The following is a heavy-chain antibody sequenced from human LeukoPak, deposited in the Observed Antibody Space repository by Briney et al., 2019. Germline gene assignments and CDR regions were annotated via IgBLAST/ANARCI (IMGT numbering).Heavy chain of an antibody. Sequence: ASVKVSCKVSGYTLTELSMHWVRQAPGKGLEWMGGFDPEDGETIYAQKFQGRVTMTEDTSTDAAYMELSSLRSEDTAVYYCATRYGVAAADFDYWGQGTLVTVSS. V-gene: IGHV1-24*01. D-gene: IGHD6-13*01. CDR3: ATRYGVAAADFDY. CDR1: GYTLTELS. J-gene: IGHJ4*02. CDR2: FDPEDGET.